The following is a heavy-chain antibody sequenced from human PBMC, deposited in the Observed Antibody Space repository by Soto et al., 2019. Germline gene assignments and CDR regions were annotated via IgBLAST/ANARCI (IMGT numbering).Heavy chain of an antibody. CDR1: GFTVSNYF. D-gene: IGHD3-3*01. J-gene: IGHJ4*02. CDR3: ARDVLGGAYDFWH. Sequence: EVQLAESGGGLVQPGESLRLSCAASGFTVSNYFMTWVRQAPGKGLEWVSVISSNGDTFYTDSVKGRFTISRDRSQNTLYLQMDSLRAEDTAVYYCARDVLGGAYDFWHGGQRTLVTVSS. CDR2: ISSNGDT. V-gene: IGHV3-66*01.